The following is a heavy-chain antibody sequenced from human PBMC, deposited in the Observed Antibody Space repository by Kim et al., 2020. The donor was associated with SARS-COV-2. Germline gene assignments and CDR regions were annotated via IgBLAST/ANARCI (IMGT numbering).Heavy chain of an antibody. V-gene: IGHV3-49*04. CDR2: IRSKADGGTA. CDR1: GFPFGDYG. D-gene: IGHD1-1*01. CDR3: IRDLDLDY. J-gene: IGHJ4*02. Sequence: SLRLSCTTSGFPFGDYGMTWVRQAPGKGLEWVGFIRSKADGGTAESAASVKGRFRVSRDDSKSIAYLQMNSLKTEDTGVYYCIRDLDLDYWGQGTLVTVSS.